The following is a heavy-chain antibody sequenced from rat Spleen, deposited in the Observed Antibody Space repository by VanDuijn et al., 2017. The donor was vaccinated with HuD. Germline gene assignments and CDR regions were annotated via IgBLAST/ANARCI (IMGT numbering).Heavy chain of an antibody. Sequence: EVQLVESGGGLVQPGRSLKLSCAASGFTFNNYWMSWIRQAPGKGLEWVASITNTGGSIYYPDSVKGRFTISRDNAQNTLYLQMNSLRSEDTATYYCARHSLYYYSRYIHEYFDNWGQGVMVTVSS. CDR2: ITNTGGSI. CDR1: GFTFNNYW. D-gene: IGHD1-2*01. J-gene: IGHJ2*01. CDR3: ARHSLYYYSRYIHEYFDN. V-gene: IGHV5-31*01.